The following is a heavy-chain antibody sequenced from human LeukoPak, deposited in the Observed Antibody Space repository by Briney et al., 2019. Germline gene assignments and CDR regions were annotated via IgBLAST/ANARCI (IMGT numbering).Heavy chain of an antibody. D-gene: IGHD3-10*01. CDR1: GGTFSSYA. V-gene: IGHV1-69*13. CDR3: ASHVSVRVTPCNWFDP. CDR2: IIPIFGTA. J-gene: IGHJ5*02. Sequence: ASVKVSCKASGGTFSSYAISWVRQAPGQGLEWMGGIIPIFGTANYAQKFQGRVTITADESTSTAYMELSSLRSEDTAVYYCASHVSVRVTPCNWFDPWGQGTLVTVSS.